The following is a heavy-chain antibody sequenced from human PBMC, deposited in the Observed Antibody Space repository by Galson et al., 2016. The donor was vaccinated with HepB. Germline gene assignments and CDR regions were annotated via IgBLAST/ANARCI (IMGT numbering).Heavy chain of an antibody. D-gene: IGHD2/OR15-2a*01. CDR2: DSMDGWRK. V-gene: IGHV3-30*03. CDR3: ARRHEYCPPVGCSVDY. CDR1: GFTFSGYG. Sequence: SLRLSCAASGFTFSGYGMHWVRQAPGKGLEWVAADSMDGWRKVYVDSVKGRFTISRDNSNNMLFLQMSSLTEDETAVYYCARRHEYCPPVGCSVDYWGQGTLVSVSS. J-gene: IGHJ4*02.